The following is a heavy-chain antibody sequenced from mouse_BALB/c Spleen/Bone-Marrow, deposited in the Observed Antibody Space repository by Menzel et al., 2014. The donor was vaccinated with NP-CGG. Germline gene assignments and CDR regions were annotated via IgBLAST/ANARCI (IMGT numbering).Heavy chain of an antibody. Sequence: EVQGVESGGGLVQPGGSLKLSCAASGFTFSSYTMSWVCQTPEKRLEWVAYISNGGGSTYYPDTVKGRFTISRDNAKNTLYLQMSSLKSEDTAKYYCARHVGNPYAMDYWGQGTSVTVSS. CDR1: GFTFSSYT. D-gene: IGHD3-1*01. CDR2: ISNGGGST. J-gene: IGHJ4*01. CDR3: ARHVGNPYAMDY. V-gene: IGHV5-12-2*01.